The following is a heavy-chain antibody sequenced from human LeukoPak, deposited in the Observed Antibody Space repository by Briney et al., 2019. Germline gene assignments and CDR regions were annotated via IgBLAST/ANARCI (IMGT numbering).Heavy chain of an antibody. D-gene: IGHD3-3*01. J-gene: IGHJ5*02. CDR1: GGSISSGDYY. V-gene: IGHV4-30-4*01. CDR2: IYYSGST. CDR3: AREGYDFWSGYSRGYWFDP. Sequence: SETLSLTCTVSGGSISSGDYYWSWIRQPPGKGLEWIGYIYYSGSTYYNPSLKSRVTISVDTSKNQFSLKLSSVTAADTAVYYCAREGYDFWSGYSRGYWFDPWGQGALVTVSS.